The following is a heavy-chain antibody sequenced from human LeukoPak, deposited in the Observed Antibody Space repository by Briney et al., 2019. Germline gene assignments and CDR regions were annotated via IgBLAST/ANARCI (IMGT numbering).Heavy chain of an antibody. V-gene: IGHV4-34*01. Sequence: SETLSLTCAVYGESFSGYYWSWIRQPPGKGLEWIGEINHSGSTNYNPSLKSRVTVSVDTSKNQFSLKLSSVTAADTAVYYCARKYCSSTSCYGGNYFDYWGQGTLVTVSS. D-gene: IGHD2-2*01. J-gene: IGHJ4*02. CDR1: GESFSGYY. CDR2: INHSGST. CDR3: ARKYCSSTSCYGGNYFDY.